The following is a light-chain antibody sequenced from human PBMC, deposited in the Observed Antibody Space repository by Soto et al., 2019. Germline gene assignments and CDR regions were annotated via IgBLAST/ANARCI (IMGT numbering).Light chain of an antibody. J-gene: IGLJ1*01. CDR2: DVS. CDR3: ASYTTSSTYV. CDR1: SSDVGGYSY. V-gene: IGLV2-14*01. Sequence: QSVLTQPASVSGSPGQSIAISCTGTSSDVGGYSYVSWYQQQQGKAPKLVISDVSNRPSGVSDRFSGSKSGNTASLTISGLQTEDEADYYCASYTTSSTYVFGTGTKLTVL.